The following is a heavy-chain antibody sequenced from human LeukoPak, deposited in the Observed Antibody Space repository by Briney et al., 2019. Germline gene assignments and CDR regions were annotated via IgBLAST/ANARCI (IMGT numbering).Heavy chain of an antibody. D-gene: IGHD3-10*01. CDR3: ARDRYTWFGELSVGGAFDI. CDR1: GGSISSGGYY. Sequence: PSQTLSLTCTVSGGSISSGGYYWSWIRQPPGKGLEWIGYIYHSGSTYYNPSLKSRVTISVDRSKNQFSLKLSSVTAADTAVYYCARDRYTWFGELSVGGAFDIWGQGTMVTVSS. V-gene: IGHV4-30-2*01. CDR2: IYHSGST. J-gene: IGHJ3*02.